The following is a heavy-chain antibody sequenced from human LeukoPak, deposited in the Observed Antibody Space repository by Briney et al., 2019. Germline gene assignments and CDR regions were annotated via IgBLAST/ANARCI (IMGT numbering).Heavy chain of an antibody. Sequence: GGSLRLSRSASGLAFSRFAMTWVRHLPGKGLDWVSTISGNGHQTYYGDSVKGRLSVSRHNSKNILYLQMDSLRADDSALYYCAKDANYYDSSGFFIPFDYWGQGTLVTVSS. J-gene: IGHJ4*02. CDR3: AKDANYYDSSGFFIPFDY. V-gene: IGHV3-23*01. CDR2: ISGNGHQT. D-gene: IGHD3-22*01. CDR1: GLAFSRFA.